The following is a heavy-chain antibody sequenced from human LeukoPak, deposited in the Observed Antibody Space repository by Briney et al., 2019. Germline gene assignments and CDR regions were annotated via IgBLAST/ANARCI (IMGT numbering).Heavy chain of an antibody. CDR1: GGSISSGDYC. V-gene: IGHV4-30-4*08. CDR2: IYYSGST. J-gene: IGHJ3*02. Sequence: PSETLSLTCTVSGGSISSGDYCWSWIRQPPGKGLEWIGYIYYSGSTYYNPSLKSRVTISVDTSKNQFSLKLSSVTAADTAVYYCARGSGSHDAFDIWGQGTMVTVSS. CDR3: ARGSGSHDAFDI. D-gene: IGHD1-26*01.